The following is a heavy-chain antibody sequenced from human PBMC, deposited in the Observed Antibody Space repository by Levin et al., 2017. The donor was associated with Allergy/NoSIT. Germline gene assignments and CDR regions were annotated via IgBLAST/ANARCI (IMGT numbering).Heavy chain of an antibody. CDR2: ISAYNGNT. V-gene: IGHV1-18*01. J-gene: IGHJ6*02. CDR1: GYTFTSYG. CDR3: ARLGYDFWSGYYPHYYYGMDV. D-gene: IGHD3-3*01. Sequence: ASVKVSCKASGYTFTSYGISWVRQAPGQGLEWMGWISAYNGNTNYAQKLQGRVTMTTDTSTSTAYMELRSLRSDDTAVYYCARLGYDFWSGYYPHYYYGMDVWGQGTTVTVSS.